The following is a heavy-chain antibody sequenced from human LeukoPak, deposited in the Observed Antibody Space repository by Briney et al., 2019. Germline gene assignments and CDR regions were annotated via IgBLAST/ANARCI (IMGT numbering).Heavy chain of an antibody. D-gene: IGHD1-26*01. J-gene: IGHJ4*02. CDR3: ARASGSYYEDFDY. CDR2: IYYSGST. Sequence: SETLSLTCTVSGGSISSYYWSWIRQPPGKGLEWIGYIYYSGSTYYSPSLKSRVSMSVDTSKNHFSLKLSSVTAADTAVYYCARASGSYYEDFDYWGQGTLVTVSS. V-gene: IGHV4-59*04. CDR1: GGSISSYY.